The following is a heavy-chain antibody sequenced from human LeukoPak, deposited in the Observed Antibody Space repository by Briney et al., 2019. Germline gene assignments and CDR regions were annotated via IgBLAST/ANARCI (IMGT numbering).Heavy chain of an antibody. V-gene: IGHV3-23*01. CDR3: AKVGRLTDFDY. J-gene: IGHJ4*02. D-gene: IGHD7-27*01. CDR1: GFTFSIYA. Sequence: GGSLRLSCAASGFTFSIYAMSWVRQAPGKGLEWVAAISGVDGSTYYADSVKGRFTIPRDISKNTLYLQMNSLRAEDTAVYYCAKVGRLTDFDYWGQGTLVTVSS. CDR2: ISGVDGST.